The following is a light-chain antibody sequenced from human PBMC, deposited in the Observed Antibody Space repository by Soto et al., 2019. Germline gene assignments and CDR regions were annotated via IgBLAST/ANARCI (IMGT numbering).Light chain of an antibody. CDR1: SSDVGCYNY. V-gene: IGLV2-14*01. CDR2: DVN. J-gene: IGLJ2*01. Sequence: QSVLTQPASVSGSPGQSITISCTGTSSDVGCYNYVSWFQQYPGKAPKLTIYDVNTRPSGVSSRFSGSKSGNTASLTISGLQAEDEADYYCSSYTSISTVVFGGGTKLTVL. CDR3: SSYTSISTVV.